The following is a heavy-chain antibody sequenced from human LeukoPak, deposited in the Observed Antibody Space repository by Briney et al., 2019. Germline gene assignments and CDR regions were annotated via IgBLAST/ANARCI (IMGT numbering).Heavy chain of an antibody. CDR1: GYSISSGYY. CDR2: TYHRGST. V-gene: IGHV4-38-2*01. CDR3: ARRDYYYYYMDV. Sequence: KSSETLSLTCAVSGYSISSGYYWGWIRQPPGKGLEWIGTTYHRGSTHYNPSHKSRVTISVDTSKNQFSLKLSSVTAADTAVYYCARRDYYYYYMDVWGTGTTVTVSS. J-gene: IGHJ6*03.